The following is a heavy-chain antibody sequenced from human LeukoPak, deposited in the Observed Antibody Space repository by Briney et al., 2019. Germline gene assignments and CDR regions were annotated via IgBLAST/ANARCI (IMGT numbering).Heavy chain of an antibody. Sequence: PSETLSLTCTVSGGSISSLYYSWIRQPPGKGLEWRGYIYYSGSTNYNPSLKSRVTISVDTSKNQFSLKLSSVPAAHPAVYYCAVDSYANSNYSPEVPGTWGQGTLVTVSS. CDR3: AVDSYANSNYSPEVPGT. CDR2: IYYSGST. CDR1: GGSISSLY. J-gene: IGHJ4*02. V-gene: IGHV4-59*03. D-gene: IGHD2/OR15-2a*01.